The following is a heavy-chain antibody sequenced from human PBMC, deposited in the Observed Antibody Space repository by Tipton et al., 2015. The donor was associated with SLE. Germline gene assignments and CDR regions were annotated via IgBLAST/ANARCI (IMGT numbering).Heavy chain of an antibody. V-gene: IGHV3-23*01. Sequence: SLRLSCAASGFTFSSYAMSWVRQAPGKGLEWVSVISGSGGSTYYADSVKGRFTIPRDNSKNTLYLQMNSLRAEDTAVYYCLRSPNYYYGMDVWGQGTTVTVSS. CDR3: LRSPNYYYGMDV. CDR2: ISGSGGST. J-gene: IGHJ6*02. CDR1: GFTFSSYA.